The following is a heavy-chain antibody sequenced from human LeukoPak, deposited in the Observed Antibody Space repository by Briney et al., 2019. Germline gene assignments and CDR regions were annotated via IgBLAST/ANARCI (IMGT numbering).Heavy chain of an antibody. CDR1: GFTFSDYG. Sequence: PGRSLRLSCAASGFTFSDYGMHWVRQAPGKGLEWVAVIWYDGSNKYYADSVKGRFTISRDNSKNTVYLQMNSLRVEDTAVYYCAKGQSRSGWGVWGQGTTVTVSS. V-gene: IGHV3-33*06. J-gene: IGHJ6*02. CDR3: AKGQSRSGWGV. D-gene: IGHD6-19*01. CDR2: IWYDGSNK.